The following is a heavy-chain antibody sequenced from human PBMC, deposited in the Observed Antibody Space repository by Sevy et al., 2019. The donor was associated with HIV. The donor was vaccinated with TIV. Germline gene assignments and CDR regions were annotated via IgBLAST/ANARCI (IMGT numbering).Heavy chain of an antibody. Sequence: GGSLRLSCAASRFTFSDYYMSWIRQAPGKGLEWVSYISSSGSTIYYADSVKGRFTISRDNAKNSLYLQMNSLRAEDTAVYYCARDLRTAGTERGEDYWGQGTLVTVSS. V-gene: IGHV3-11*01. CDR3: ARDLRTAGTERGEDY. CDR2: ISSSGSTI. J-gene: IGHJ4*01. CDR1: RFTFSDYY. D-gene: IGHD1-1*01.